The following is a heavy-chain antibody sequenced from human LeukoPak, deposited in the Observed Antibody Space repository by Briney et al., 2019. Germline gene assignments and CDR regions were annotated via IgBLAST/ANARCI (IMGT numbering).Heavy chain of an antibody. CDR3: AKDFLDVTVAGTLDQ. CDR1: GFTFNKYG. V-gene: IGHV3-30*02. Sequence: PGGSLRLSCAASGFTFNKYGIHWVRQAPGKGLEWVSFIRYDGGKTYYTASVKGRFSISRDNANNTVDLQTNSLRPEDTAVYYCAKDFLDVTVAGTLDQWGQGTLVIVSS. D-gene: IGHD6-19*01. J-gene: IGHJ4*02. CDR2: IRYDGGKT.